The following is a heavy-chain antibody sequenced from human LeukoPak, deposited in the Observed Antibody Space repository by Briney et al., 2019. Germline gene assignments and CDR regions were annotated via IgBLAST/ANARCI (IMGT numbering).Heavy chain of an antibody. V-gene: IGHV1-46*01. CDR2: INPSGGST. CDR3: AREARYCSSTSCYIANWFDP. CDR1: GYTFTSYY. D-gene: IGHD2-2*02. J-gene: IGHJ5*02. Sequence: GASVKVSCKASGYTFTSYYMHWVRQAPGQGLEWMGIINPSGGSTSYAQKFQGRVTMTRDTSTSTVYMELSSLRSEDTAVYYCAREARYCSSTSCYIANWFDPWGQGTLVTVSS.